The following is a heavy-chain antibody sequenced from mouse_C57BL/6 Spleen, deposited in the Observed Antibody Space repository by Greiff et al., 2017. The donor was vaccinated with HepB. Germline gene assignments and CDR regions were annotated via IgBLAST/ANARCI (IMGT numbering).Heavy chain of an antibody. CDR3: AREGDGYYGRYFDV. Sequence: EVQGVESGGDLVKPGGSLKLSCAASGFTFSSYGMSWVRQTPDKRLEWVATISSGGSYTYYPDSVKGRFTISRDNAKNTLYLQMSSLKSEDTAMYYCAREGDGYYGRYFDVWGTGTTVTVSS. D-gene: IGHD2-3*01. V-gene: IGHV5-6*01. CDR2: ISSGGSYT. J-gene: IGHJ1*03. CDR1: GFTFSSYG.